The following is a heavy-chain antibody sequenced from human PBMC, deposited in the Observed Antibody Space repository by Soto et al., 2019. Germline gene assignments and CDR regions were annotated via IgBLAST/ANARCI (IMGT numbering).Heavy chain of an antibody. V-gene: IGHV3-48*01. Sequence: EVQLVESGGGLVQPGGSLRLSCAASGFTFSSYSMNWVRQAPGKGLEWVSYISSSSSTIYYADSVKGRFTISRDNAKNSLYLQMNSLRAEDTAVYYCARSLHYYGSGKVWYFDLGGRGTLVTVSS. D-gene: IGHD3-10*01. CDR2: ISSSSSTI. CDR3: ARSLHYYGSGKVWYFDL. CDR1: GFTFSSYS. J-gene: IGHJ2*01.